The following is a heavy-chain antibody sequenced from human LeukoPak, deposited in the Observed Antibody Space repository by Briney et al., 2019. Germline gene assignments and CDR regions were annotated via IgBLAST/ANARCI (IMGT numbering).Heavy chain of an antibody. CDR2: IYNSGST. V-gene: IGHV4-39*01. D-gene: IGHD6-13*01. J-gene: IGHJ5*02. Sequence: SETLSLTYSVSGGSISSSTYYWGWIRQPPGKGLEWIGNIYNSGSTYYNPSLKSRVTISVDTSKNQFSLKLSSVTAADTAVYYCARQAYSSNLGWFDPWGQGTLVTVSS. CDR1: GGSISSSTYY. CDR3: ARQAYSSNLGWFDP.